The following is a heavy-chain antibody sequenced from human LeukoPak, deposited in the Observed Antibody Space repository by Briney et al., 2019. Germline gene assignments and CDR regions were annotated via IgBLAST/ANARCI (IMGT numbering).Heavy chain of an antibody. V-gene: IGHV4-34*01. D-gene: IGHD3-16*01. J-gene: IGHJ6*03. CDR1: GGSFSGYY. CDR3: ARVLVYDYVWGSYIYYMDV. Sequence: SETLSLTCAVYGGSFSGYYWSWIRQPPGKGLEWIGEINHSGSTNYNPSLKSRVSISLDTSKNQFSLKLSSVTAADTAVYYCARVLVYDYVWGSYIYYMDVWGKGTTVTVSS. CDR2: INHSGST.